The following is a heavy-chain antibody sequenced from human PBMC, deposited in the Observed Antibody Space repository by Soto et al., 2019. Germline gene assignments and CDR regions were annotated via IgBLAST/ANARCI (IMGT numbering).Heavy chain of an antibody. CDR2: IFYRGNT. V-gene: IGHV4-59*01. CDR3: ARHSVIPTIKFGLDF. J-gene: IGHJ6*02. CDR1: GGSISGYY. Sequence: SETLSLTCTVSGGSISGYYWSWIRQPPGRGLEWIGYIFYRGNTNYNPSLAGRVTISLDTSKNQFSLRLYSVTAADTAVYYCARHSVIPTIKFGLDFWGQGTTVTVSS. D-gene: IGHD5-12*01.